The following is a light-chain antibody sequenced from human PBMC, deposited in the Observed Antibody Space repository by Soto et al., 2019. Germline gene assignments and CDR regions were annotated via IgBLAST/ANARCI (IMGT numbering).Light chain of an antibody. CDR1: QSLSNN. CDR3: QQYNNWPPIT. CDR2: GAS. V-gene: IGKV3D-15*01. J-gene: IGKJ5*01. Sequence: EIVLTHSPGTLSLSPWERATLSCRASQSLSNNIYLAWYQQKPGQAPRLLIYGASSRATGIPNRFSGSVSGTEFTLTISSLQSEDFAVYYCQQYNNWPPITFGQGTRLEI.